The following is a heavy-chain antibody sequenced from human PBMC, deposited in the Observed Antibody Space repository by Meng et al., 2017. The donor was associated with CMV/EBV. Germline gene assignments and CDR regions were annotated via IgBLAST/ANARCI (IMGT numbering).Heavy chain of an antibody. D-gene: IGHD5-12*01. CDR2: ISGSGGST. Sequence: GKSLKISCAASGFTFSSYAMSWVRQAPGKGLEWVSAISGSGGSTYYADSVKGRFTISRDNSKNTLYLQMNSLRAEDTAVYYCARDLSGYDYKVDYWGQGTLVTVSS. V-gene: IGHV3-23*01. J-gene: IGHJ4*02. CDR1: GFTFSSYA. CDR3: ARDLSGYDYKVDY.